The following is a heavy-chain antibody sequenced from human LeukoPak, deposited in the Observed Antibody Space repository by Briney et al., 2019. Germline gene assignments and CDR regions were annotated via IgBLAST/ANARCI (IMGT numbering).Heavy chain of an antibody. D-gene: IGHD6-13*01. V-gene: IGHV3-23*01. J-gene: IGHJ5*02. Sequence: GGSLRLSCAASGFTFSNYAMSWVRQAPGKGLEWVSAISGSGGSTYYADSVKGRFTISRDNSKNTLYLQMNSLRAEDTAVYYCAKPRPSYSSSWYDHWGQGTLVTVSS. CDR1: GFTFSNYA. CDR2: ISGSGGST. CDR3: AKPRPSYSSSWYDH.